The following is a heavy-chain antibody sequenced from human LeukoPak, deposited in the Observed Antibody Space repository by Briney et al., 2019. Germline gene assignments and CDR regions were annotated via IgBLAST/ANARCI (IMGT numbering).Heavy chain of an antibody. V-gene: IGHV1-69*13. CDR3: AGGYCSSTSCLPSY. CDR2: IIPIFGTA. CDR1: GGTFSSYA. Sequence: ASVKVSCKASGGTFSSYAISWVRQAPGQGLEWMGGIIPIFGTANYAQKFQGRVTITADESTSTAYMELSSLRSEDTAVYYCAGGYCSSTSCLPSYWGQGTLVTVSS. D-gene: IGHD2-2*01. J-gene: IGHJ4*02.